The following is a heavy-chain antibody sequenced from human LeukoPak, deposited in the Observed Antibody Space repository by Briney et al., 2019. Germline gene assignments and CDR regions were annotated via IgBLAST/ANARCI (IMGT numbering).Heavy chain of an antibody. CDR3: AKDTLGWFGESYEYYFDY. J-gene: IGHJ4*02. CDR1: GYTFTGYY. D-gene: IGHD3-10*01. CDR2: INPNSGGT. V-gene: IGHV1-2*02. Sequence: ASVKVSCKASGYTFTGYYMHWVRQAPGQGLEWMGWINPNSGGTNYAQKFQGRVTMTRDTSIRTAYMEVSRLRSDDTAVYYCAKDTLGWFGESYEYYFDYWGQGTLVTVSS.